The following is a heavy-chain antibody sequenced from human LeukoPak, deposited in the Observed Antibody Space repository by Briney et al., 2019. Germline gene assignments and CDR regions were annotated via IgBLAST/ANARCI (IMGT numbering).Heavy chain of an antibody. D-gene: IGHD2-21*01. J-gene: IGHJ6*03. CDR1: GYIFTSYD. V-gene: IGHV1-8*03. Sequence: ASVKVSCKASGYIFTSYDINWVRQATGQGLEWMGWMNPNSGNTGYAQKFQGRVTITRNTSISTAYMELSSLRSEDTAVYYCARGLVWWEPSYYYYYMDVWGKGTTVTVSS. CDR3: ARGLVWWEPSYYYYYMDV. CDR2: MNPNSGNT.